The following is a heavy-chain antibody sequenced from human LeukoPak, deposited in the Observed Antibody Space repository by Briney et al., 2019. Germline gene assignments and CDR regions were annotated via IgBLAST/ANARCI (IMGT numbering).Heavy chain of an antibody. CDR2: IKQDGSDK. V-gene: IGHV3-7*03. J-gene: IGHJ4*02. D-gene: IGHD4-23*01. Sequence: GGSLRLSCATSGFTFSNAWMSWVRQAPGKGLEWVANIKQDGSDKYYLTSVRGRFTISRDNAKNSLFLQMNSLRVEDTAVYYCARGGGHLDCWGQGTLVTVSS. CDR3: ARGGGHLDC. CDR1: GFTFSNAW.